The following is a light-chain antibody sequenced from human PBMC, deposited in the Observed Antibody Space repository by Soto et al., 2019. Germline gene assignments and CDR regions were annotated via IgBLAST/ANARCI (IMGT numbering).Light chain of an antibody. CDR3: QQYNSSTWT. CDR2: KAS. CDR1: QSVSSW. Sequence: DIQMTQSPSTLSASVGDRVTITCRASQSVSSWLAWYQQKPGKAPKLLIYKASSLESEVPSRFSGSGSGTEFTLTISSLQPDDFATYYCQQYNSSTWTFGQGTKVDIK. J-gene: IGKJ1*01. V-gene: IGKV1-5*03.